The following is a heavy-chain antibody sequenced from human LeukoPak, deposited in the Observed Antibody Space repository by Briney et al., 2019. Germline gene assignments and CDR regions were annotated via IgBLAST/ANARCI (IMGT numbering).Heavy chain of an antibody. CDR1: GYSFTSYW. D-gene: IGHD4-17*01. CDR3: ARHFRSNGDFGPPDY. J-gene: IGHJ4*02. Sequence: GASLQISCKGAGYSFTSYWSGWVRPMPGKRLEWMGIIYPGDSDTRYSPSFQGQVTISADKSISTAYLQWSSLKASDTAMYYCARHFRSNGDFGPPDYWGQGTLVTVSS. V-gene: IGHV5-51*01. CDR2: IYPGDSDT.